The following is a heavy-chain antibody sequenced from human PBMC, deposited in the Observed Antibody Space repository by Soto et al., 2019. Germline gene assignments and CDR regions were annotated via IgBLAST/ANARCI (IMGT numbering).Heavy chain of an antibody. CDR3: ASGAYYYDSSGYYYY. D-gene: IGHD3-22*01. CDR2: INWNSGSI. CDR1: GFTFDDYA. V-gene: IGHV3-9*01. Sequence: PGGSLRLSCAASGFTFDDYAMHWVRQAPGKGLEWVSGINWNSGSIGYADSVKGRFTISRDNAKDSLYLQMNSLRAEDTAVYYCASGAYYYDSSGYYYYWGQGTLVTVSS. J-gene: IGHJ4*02.